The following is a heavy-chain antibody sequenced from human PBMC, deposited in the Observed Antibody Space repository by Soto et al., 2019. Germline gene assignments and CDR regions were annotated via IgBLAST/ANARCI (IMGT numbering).Heavy chain of an antibody. CDR1: GFTFSSYG. Sequence: GSLRLSCAASGFTFSSYGVHWVRQAPGKGLEWVAVILYDGSKKYYADSVKGRFTISRDNSKNTLYLQMSSLRAEDTALYYCVKDGSSGWPYFDDMDVWGQGTTVTVSS. V-gene: IGHV3-30*18. D-gene: IGHD6-19*01. CDR2: ILYDGSKK. J-gene: IGHJ6*02. CDR3: VKDGSSGWPYFDDMDV.